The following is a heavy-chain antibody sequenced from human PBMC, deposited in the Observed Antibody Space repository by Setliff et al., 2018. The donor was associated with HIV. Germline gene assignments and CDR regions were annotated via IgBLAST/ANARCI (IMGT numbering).Heavy chain of an antibody. Sequence: SETLSLTCAVYGWSFGDQFWNWIRQSPGKGLEWIGEIHHGGGTKYNPSLKSRVTVSLDMSKNQFSLKLNSLTAADTGVYYCATFFVSTATTQDYWGQGTLVTVSS. V-gene: IGHV4-34*01. CDR2: IHHGGGT. CDR3: ATFFVSTATTQDY. J-gene: IGHJ4*02. CDR1: GWSFGDQF. D-gene: IGHD4-17*01.